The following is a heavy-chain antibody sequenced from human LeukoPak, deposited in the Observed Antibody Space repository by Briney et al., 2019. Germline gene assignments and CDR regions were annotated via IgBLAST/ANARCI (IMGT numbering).Heavy chain of an antibody. CDR1: GFTFSNYW. CDR2: ISGSGGST. V-gene: IGHV3-23*01. D-gene: IGHD6-13*01. CDR3: AKDSVGSSWYYVDY. Sequence: PGGSLTLSCEGSGFTFSNYWMSWVRQPPGRGLEWVSAISGSGGSTYYADSVKGRFTLSRDNSKNTLYLQMNSLRAEDTAVYYCAKDSVGSSWYYVDYWSQGTLVTVSS. J-gene: IGHJ4*02.